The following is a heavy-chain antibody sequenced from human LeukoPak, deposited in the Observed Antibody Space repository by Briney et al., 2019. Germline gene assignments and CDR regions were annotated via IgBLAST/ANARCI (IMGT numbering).Heavy chain of an antibody. J-gene: IGHJ4*02. CDR3: PRDFRITGDTTR. Sequence: GGSLRLSCAASGFTFSSYWMHWVRQAPGKGLGWVSRINSDGSSTRYVDSVKGRFTISRDNAKNTLYLQINSLRADDTAVYCCPRDFRITGDTTRWGQGTLVTVSS. V-gene: IGHV3-74*01. D-gene: IGHD1-20*01. CDR1: GFTFSSYW. CDR2: INSDGSST.